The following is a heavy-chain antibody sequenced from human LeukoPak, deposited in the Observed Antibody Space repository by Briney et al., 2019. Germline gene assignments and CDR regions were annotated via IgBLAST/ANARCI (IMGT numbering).Heavy chain of an antibody. J-gene: IGHJ4*02. CDR3: ASGEVPLYNWNDRGYFDY. CDR1: GYTFTSYG. D-gene: IGHD1-1*01. Sequence: ASVNVSCKASGYTFTSYGISWVRQAPGQGLEWMGWISAYNGNTNYAQKLQGRVTMTTDTSTSTAYMELRSLRSDDTAVYYCASGEVPLYNWNDRGYFDYWGQGTLVTVSS. V-gene: IGHV1-18*01. CDR2: ISAYNGNT.